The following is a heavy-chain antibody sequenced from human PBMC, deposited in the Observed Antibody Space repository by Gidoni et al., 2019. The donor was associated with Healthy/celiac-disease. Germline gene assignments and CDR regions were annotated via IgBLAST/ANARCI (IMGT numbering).Heavy chain of an antibody. Sequence: QLQLQESGPGLAKPSETLSLTCTAPGGSISSSSYYWGWIRQPPGKGLEWIGGIYYSGSTYYNPSLKSRVTISVDTSKNQFSLKLSSVTAADTAVYYCARDPPYCTNGVCYASAFDYWGQGTLVTVSS. CDR2: IYYSGST. D-gene: IGHD2-8*01. CDR3: ARDPPYCTNGVCYASAFDY. CDR1: GGSISSSSYY. J-gene: IGHJ4*02. V-gene: IGHV4-39*07.